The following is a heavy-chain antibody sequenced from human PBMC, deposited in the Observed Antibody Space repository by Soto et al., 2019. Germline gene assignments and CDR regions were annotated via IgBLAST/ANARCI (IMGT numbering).Heavy chain of an antibody. CDR1: GYTFTSYG. Sequence: ASVKVSCKASGYTFTSYGISWVRQAPGQGLEWMGWISAYNGNTNYAQKLQGRVTMTTDTSTSTAYMELRSLRSDDTAVYYCAREESYQPRRGGYDLAYYYYYMDVWGKGTTVTVSS. CDR2: ISAYNGNT. CDR3: AREESYQPRRGGYDLAYYYYYMDV. J-gene: IGHJ6*03. V-gene: IGHV1-18*01. D-gene: IGHD5-12*01.